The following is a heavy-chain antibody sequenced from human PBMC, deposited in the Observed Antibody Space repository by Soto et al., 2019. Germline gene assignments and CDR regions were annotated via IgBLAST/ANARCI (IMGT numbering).Heavy chain of an antibody. CDR2: ISGSGGST. D-gene: IGHD3-16*02. V-gene: IGHV3-23*01. CDR3: AKGRVTFGGVIAIFDY. Sequence: EVQLLESGGGLVQPGGSLRLSCAASGFTFSSYAMSWVRQAPGKGLEWVSAISGSGGSTYYADSVKGRFTISRDNSKNTLNLQMNSLRAEDTAVYYCAKGRVTFGGVIAIFDYWGQGTLVTVSS. CDR1: GFTFSSYA. J-gene: IGHJ4*02.